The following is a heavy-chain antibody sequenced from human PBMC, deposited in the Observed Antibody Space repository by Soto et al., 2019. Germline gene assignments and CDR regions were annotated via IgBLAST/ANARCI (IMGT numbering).Heavy chain of an antibody. V-gene: IGHV4-31*03. Sequence: QVQLQESGPGLVKPSQTLSLTCTVSGGPISSDSYYWSWIRQHPGKGLEWIGYIYYSGTTYDTPSLRSRVTISVYTSKNQFSLKLSSVTAADTAVYYCARASSLAKGTGNFDYWGQGTLVTVSS. CDR3: ARASSLAKGTGNFDY. D-gene: IGHD3-16*01. CDR1: GGPISSDSYY. CDR2: IYYSGTT. J-gene: IGHJ4*02.